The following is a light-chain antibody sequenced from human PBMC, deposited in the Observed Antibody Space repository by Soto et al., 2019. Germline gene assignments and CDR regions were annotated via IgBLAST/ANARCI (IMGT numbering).Light chain of an antibody. CDR2: EVS. J-gene: IGLJ3*02. Sequence: QSALTQPASVSDSPGQSITISCTGTSSDIGGYKYVSWYQQHPGKAPKLIIFEVSNRPSGVSDRFSGSNSGNTASLTISGLQAEDEADYYCTSYSRYSVLVFGGGTKVTVL. CDR3: TSYSRYSVLV. CDR1: SSDIGGYKY. V-gene: IGLV2-14*01.